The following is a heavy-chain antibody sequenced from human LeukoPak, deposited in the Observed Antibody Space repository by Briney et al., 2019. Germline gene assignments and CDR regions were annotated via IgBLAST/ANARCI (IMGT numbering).Heavy chain of an antibody. CDR3: ARDSKGPMIEGY. D-gene: IGHD3-22*01. Sequence: GGSLRLSCAASGFTFSSYGMHWVRQAPGKGLEWVAVISYDGSNKYYADSVKGRFTISRDNSKNTLYLQMNSLRAEDTAVYYCARDSKGPMIEGYWGQGTLVTVSS. CDR2: ISYDGSNK. J-gene: IGHJ4*02. V-gene: IGHV3-30*03. CDR1: GFTFSSYG.